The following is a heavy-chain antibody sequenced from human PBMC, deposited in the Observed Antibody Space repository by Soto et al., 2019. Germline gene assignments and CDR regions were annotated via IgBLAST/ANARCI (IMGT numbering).Heavy chain of an antibody. Sequence: SETLSLTCAVSGGSISSSNWWSWVRQPPGKGLEWIGEIYHSGSTNYNPSLKSRVTISVDKSKNQFSLDLSYVTAADTAVYYCARDKVTTLSYFYYGMDVWGQGTTVTVS. V-gene: IGHV4-4*02. CDR1: GGSISSSNW. CDR3: ARDKVTTLSYFYYGMDV. J-gene: IGHJ6*02. D-gene: IGHD4-4*01. CDR2: IYHSGST.